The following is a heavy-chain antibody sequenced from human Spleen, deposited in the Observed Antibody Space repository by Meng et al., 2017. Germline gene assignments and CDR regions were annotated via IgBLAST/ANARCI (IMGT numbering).Heavy chain of an antibody. CDR2: INPNNGDT. V-gene: IGHV1-2*06. CDR3: ARVEGSITMVRGVILNYFDY. D-gene: IGHD3-10*01. J-gene: IGHJ4*02. Sequence: ASVKVSCKASGYTFTGYYIHWVRQAPGQGLEWVGRINPNNGDTNCAQKFQGRVTMTRDTSISAAYMDLSRLTSDDTAVYYCARVEGSITMVRGVILNYFDYWGQGTLVTVSS. CDR1: GYTFTGYY.